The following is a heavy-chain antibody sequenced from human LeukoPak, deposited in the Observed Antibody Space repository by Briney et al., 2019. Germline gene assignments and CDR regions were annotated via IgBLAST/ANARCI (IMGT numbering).Heavy chain of an antibody. CDR3: AREKAYYYDSSANRAFDI. J-gene: IGHJ3*02. D-gene: IGHD3-22*01. V-gene: IGHV4-30-2*01. CDR1: GGSISSGGYS. CDR2: IYHSGST. Sequence: PSQTLSLTCAVSGGSISSGGYSWSWIRQPPGKGLEWIGYIYHSGSTNYNPSLKSRVTIPVDTSKNQFSLKLSSVTAADTAVYYCAREKAYYYDSSANRAFDIWGQGTMVTVSS.